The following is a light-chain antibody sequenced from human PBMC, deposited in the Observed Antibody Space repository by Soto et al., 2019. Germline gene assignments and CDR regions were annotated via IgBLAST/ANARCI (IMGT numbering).Light chain of an antibody. CDR1: QSVSSSY. CDR3: QQYGSSPWT. Sequence: EIVLTQSPGTLSLSPGVRATLSCRASQSVSSSYLAWYQQKPGQAPRLLIYGASSRATGIPDRFSGSGSGTDXXLTISRLEPEDFAVYYCQQYGSSPWTFGQGTKVEIK. J-gene: IGKJ1*01. CDR2: GAS. V-gene: IGKV3-20*01.